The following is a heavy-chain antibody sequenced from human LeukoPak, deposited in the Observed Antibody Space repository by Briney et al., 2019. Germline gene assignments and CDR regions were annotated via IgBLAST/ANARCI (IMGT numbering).Heavy chain of an antibody. Sequence: PGGSLRLSCAASGFTFSSYSMNWVRQAPGKGLEWVSSISSSSSYIYYADSVKGRFTISRDNAKNSLYLQMNSLRAEDTAVYYCARARYCTNGVCYYFDYWGQGTLVTVSS. CDR3: ARARYCTNGVCYYFDY. D-gene: IGHD2-8*01. CDR2: ISSSSSYI. J-gene: IGHJ4*02. V-gene: IGHV3-21*06. CDR1: GFTFSSYS.